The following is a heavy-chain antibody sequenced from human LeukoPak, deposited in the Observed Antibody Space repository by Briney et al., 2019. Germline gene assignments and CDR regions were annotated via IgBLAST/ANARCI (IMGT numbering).Heavy chain of an antibody. Sequence: SETLSLTCTVSGGSISSYYWSWIGQPPGKGLMWCVYVYYSGSTNDNPSPSSRVTISVDTSKNQFSLKLSSVTAADTAVYYCARLKREAMVRGVIIPYDAFDIWGQGTMITVSS. V-gene: IGHV4-59*08. J-gene: IGHJ3*02. CDR3: ARLKREAMVRGVIIPYDAFDI. D-gene: IGHD3-10*01. CDR2: VYYSGST. CDR1: GGSISSYY.